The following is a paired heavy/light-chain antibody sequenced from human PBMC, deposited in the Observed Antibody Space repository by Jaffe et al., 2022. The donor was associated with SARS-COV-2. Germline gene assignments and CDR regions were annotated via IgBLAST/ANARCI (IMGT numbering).Heavy chain of an antibody. V-gene: IGHV3-15*01. D-gene: IGHD5-18*01. CDR3: TTEGSNTANGGEPEDNYYYYYGMDV. Sequence: EVQLVESGGGLVKPGGSLRLSCAASGFTFSNAWMSWVRQAPGKGLEWVGRIKSKTDGGTTDYAAPVKGRFTISRDDSKNTLYLQMNSLKTEDTAVYYCTTEGSNTANGGEPEDNYYYYYGMDVWGQGTTVTVSS. J-gene: IGHJ6*02. CDR2: IKSKTDGGTT. CDR1: GFTFSNAW.
Light chain of an antibody. V-gene: IGKV3-20*01. CDR3: QQYGSF. Sequence: EIVLTQSPGTLSLSPGERATLSCRASQSVSSSYLAWYQQKPGQAPRLLIYGASSRATGIPDRFSGSGSGTDFTLTISRLEPEDFAVYYCQQYGSFFGGGTKVEIK. CDR2: GAS. J-gene: IGKJ4*01. CDR1: QSVSSSY.